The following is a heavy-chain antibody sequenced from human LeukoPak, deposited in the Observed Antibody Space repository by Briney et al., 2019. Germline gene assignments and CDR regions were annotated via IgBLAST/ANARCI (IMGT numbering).Heavy chain of an antibody. D-gene: IGHD3-22*01. CDR1: GFTFSDFY. CDR2: ISVSGTTI. J-gene: IGHJ4*02. Sequence: GGSLRLSCAASGFTFSDFYMSWIRQAPGKGLXXXXYISVSGTTIYYADSVKGRFTISRDNAKNSLYLQMNSLRGEDTAVYYCATGAYYYDSSGYARWGQGTLVTVSS. CDR3: ATGAYYYDSSGYAR. V-gene: IGHV3-11*04.